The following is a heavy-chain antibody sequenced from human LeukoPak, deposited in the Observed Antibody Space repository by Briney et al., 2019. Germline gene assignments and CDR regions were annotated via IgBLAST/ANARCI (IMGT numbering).Heavy chain of an antibody. V-gene: IGHV1-18*01. CDR1: GYTFTSYD. D-gene: IGHD6-19*01. Sequence: ASVKVSCKASGYTFTSYDINWVRQAPGQGLEWMGWISAYNGNTNYAQKLQGRVTMTTDTSTSTAYMELRSLRSDDTAVYYCARDPSRGPTGYWGQGTLVTVSS. CDR2: ISAYNGNT. J-gene: IGHJ4*02. CDR3: ARDPSRGPTGY.